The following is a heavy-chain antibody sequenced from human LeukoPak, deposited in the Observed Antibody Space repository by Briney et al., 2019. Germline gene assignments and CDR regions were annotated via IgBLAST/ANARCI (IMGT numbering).Heavy chain of an antibody. CDR2: INHSGST. J-gene: IGHJ2*01. CDR3: ARVSSSWYQDWYFDL. Sequence: SETLSLTCAVYGGSFSGYYWSWLRQPPGKGLEWIGEINHSGSTNYNPSLESRVTISVDTSKKQFSLKLTSVTAADTAVYYCARVSSSWYQDWYFDLWGRGTLVTVSS. CDR1: GGSFSGYY. D-gene: IGHD6-13*01. V-gene: IGHV4-34*01.